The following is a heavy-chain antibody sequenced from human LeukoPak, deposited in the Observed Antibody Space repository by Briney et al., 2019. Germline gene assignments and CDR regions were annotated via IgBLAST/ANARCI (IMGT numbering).Heavy chain of an antibody. Sequence: ASVTVSCKASGYTFTSYDINWVRQATGQGLEWMGWMNPNSGNTGYAQKFQGRVTMTRNTSISTAYMELSSLRSEDTAVYYCARGSGTAMVSSYYYYMDVWGKGTTVTISS. V-gene: IGHV1-8*01. CDR3: ARGSGTAMVSSYYYYMDV. CDR2: MNPNSGNT. J-gene: IGHJ6*03. D-gene: IGHD5-18*01. CDR1: GYTFTSYD.